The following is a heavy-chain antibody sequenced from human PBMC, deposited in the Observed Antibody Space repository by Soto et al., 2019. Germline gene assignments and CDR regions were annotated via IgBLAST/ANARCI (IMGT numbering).Heavy chain of an antibody. Sequence: SETLSLTCTVSGASISGFYWSWTRKSAGKGLEWIGRIYATGTTDYNPSLKSRVMMSVDTSKKQFSLKLRSVTAADTAVYYCVRDGTKTLRDWFDTWGQGISVTVSS. D-gene: IGHD1-1*01. J-gene: IGHJ5*02. CDR1: GASISGFY. CDR3: VRDGTKTLRDWFDT. V-gene: IGHV4-4*07. CDR2: IYATGTT.